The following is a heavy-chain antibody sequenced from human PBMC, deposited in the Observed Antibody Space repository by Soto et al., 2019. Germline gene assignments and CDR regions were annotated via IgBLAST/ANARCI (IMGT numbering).Heavy chain of an antibody. Sequence: EVQLLESGGGLVQPGGSLRLSCAASGFTFSSYAMSWVRQAPGKGLEWVSAISGSGGSTYYADSVKGRFTISRDNSKNTLYLQMNSRRAEDTAVYYCAKRHKGPVVAASDYWGQGTLVTVSS. V-gene: IGHV3-23*01. J-gene: IGHJ4*02. CDR3: AKRHKGPVVAASDY. CDR1: GFTFSSYA. CDR2: ISGSGGST. D-gene: IGHD2-15*01.